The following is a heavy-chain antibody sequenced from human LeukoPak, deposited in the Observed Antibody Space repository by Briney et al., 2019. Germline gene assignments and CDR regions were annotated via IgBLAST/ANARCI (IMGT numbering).Heavy chain of an antibody. CDR1: GFTFSSYS. CDR3: ASDPTPLCSYGYEVDY. V-gene: IGHV3-21*01. J-gene: IGHJ4*02. Sequence: GGSLRLSCAASGFTFSSYSMNWVRQAPGKGLEWVSSISSSSSYIYYADSVKGRFTISRDNAKNSLYLQMNSLRAEDTAVYYCASDPTPLCSYGYEVDYWGQGTLVTVAS. D-gene: IGHD5-18*01. CDR2: ISSSSSYI.